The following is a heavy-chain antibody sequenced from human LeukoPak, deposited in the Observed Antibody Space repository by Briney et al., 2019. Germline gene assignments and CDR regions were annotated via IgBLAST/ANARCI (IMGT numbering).Heavy chain of an antibody. J-gene: IGHJ5*02. Sequence: GGSLRLSCAASGFTVSSNYMSWVRQAPGKGLEWVSVIYSGGSTYYADSVKGRFTISRDNSKNTLYLQMNSLRAEDTAIYYCAKVPDIAVAGTFSWFDPWGQGTLVTVSS. CDR3: AKVPDIAVAGTFSWFDP. CDR1: GFTVSSNY. CDR2: IYSGGST. V-gene: IGHV3-53*01. D-gene: IGHD6-19*01.